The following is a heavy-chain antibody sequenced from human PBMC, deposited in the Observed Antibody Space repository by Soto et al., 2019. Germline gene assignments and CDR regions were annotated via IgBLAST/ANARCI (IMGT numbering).Heavy chain of an antibody. J-gene: IGHJ4*02. CDR1: GYTFTSYA. CDR3: ARLGARYSSGLYYFDY. V-gene: IGHV1-3*01. D-gene: IGHD6-19*01. CDR2: INAGNGNT. Sequence: QVQLVQSGAEVKKPGASVKVSCKASGYTFTSYAMHWVRRAPGQRLEWMGWINAGNGNTKYSQKFQGRVTITRDTSASTAYMELSSLRSEDTAVYYCARLGARYSSGLYYFDYWGQGTLVTVSS.